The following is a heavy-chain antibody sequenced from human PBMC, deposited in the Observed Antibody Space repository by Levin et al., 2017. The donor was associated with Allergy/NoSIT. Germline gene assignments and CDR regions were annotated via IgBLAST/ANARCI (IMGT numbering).Heavy chain of an antibody. V-gene: IGHV3-23*01. CDR2: INGGGGAT. J-gene: IGHJ4*02. D-gene: IGHD4-11*01. CDR1: GFTFSSYA. Sequence: GGSLRLSCAASGFTFSSYAMSWVRQAPGKGLEWISTINGGGGATYYADSVEGRFTISRDNSKNTVYLQMNSLRADDTAVYSCAKPPNIYNDYPLDYWGQGALVTVSS. CDR3: AKPPNIYNDYPLDY.